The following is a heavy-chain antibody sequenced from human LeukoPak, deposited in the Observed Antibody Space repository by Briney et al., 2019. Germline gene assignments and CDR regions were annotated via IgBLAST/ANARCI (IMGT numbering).Heavy chain of an antibody. D-gene: IGHD2-8*01. CDR2: INPNSGGT. V-gene: IGHV1-2*02. Sequence: ASVKVSCKASGYTFTGYYMHWVRQAPGQGLEWMGWINPNSGGTNYAQKFQGRVTMTRDTSISTAYMELSRLRSDDTAVYYCAREGDCTNGVCEMEYWGQGTLVTVSS. CDR3: AREGDCTNGVCEMEY. CDR1: GYTFTGYY. J-gene: IGHJ4*02.